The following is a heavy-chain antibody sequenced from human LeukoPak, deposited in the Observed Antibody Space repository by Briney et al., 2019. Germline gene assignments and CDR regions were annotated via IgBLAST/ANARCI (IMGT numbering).Heavy chain of an antibody. J-gene: IGHJ5*02. V-gene: IGHV4-4*07. CDR3: ARGGSGGWYDGGWFDP. Sequence: SETLSLTCTVSGRSISSYYWSWIRQPAGKGLEWIGRIYTSGSTNYNPSLKSRVTMSVDTSKSQFSLKLSSVTAADSAVYYCARGGSGGWYDGGWFDPWGQGTLVTVSS. CDR2: IYTSGST. D-gene: IGHD6-19*01. CDR1: GRSISSYY.